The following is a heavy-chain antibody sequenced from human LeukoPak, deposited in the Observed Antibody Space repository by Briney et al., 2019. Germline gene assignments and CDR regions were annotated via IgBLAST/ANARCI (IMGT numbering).Heavy chain of an antibody. CDR2: ISSSSSYI. D-gene: IGHD1-26*01. CDR3: AGSEGVGATADY. Sequence: GGSLRLSCAASGFTFSSYSMNWVRQAPGKGLEWVSSISSSSSYIYYADSVKGRFTISRDNAKNSLYLQMNSLRAEDTAVYYCAGSEGVGATADYWGQGTLVAVSS. V-gene: IGHV3-21*01. CDR1: GFTFSSYS. J-gene: IGHJ4*02.